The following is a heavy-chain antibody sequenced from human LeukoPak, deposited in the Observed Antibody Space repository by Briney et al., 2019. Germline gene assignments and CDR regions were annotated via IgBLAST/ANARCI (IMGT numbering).Heavy chain of an antibody. CDR1: GFTFSTYG. V-gene: IGHV3-33*06. CDR2: IWSDGNNK. Sequence: GGSLRLSCAASGFTFSTYGMHWVRQAPGKGLEWVAVIWSDGNNKFYADSVKGRFTFSRDNSRNTLSLQMNSLGADDTAVYYCVKERGPFDAFDVWGQGTMVTVSS. J-gene: IGHJ3*01. CDR3: VKERGPFDAFDV.